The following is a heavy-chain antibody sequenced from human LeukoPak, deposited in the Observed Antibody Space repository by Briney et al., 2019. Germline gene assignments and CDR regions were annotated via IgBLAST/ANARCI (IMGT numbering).Heavy chain of an antibody. CDR2: IIPIFGTA. CDR3: ARGAQDYDFWSDRNYYYYGMDV. Sequence: ASVKVSCKASGGTFSSYAISWVRQAPGQGLEWMGGIIPIFGTANYAQKFQGRVTITADESTSTAYMELSSQRSEDTAVYYCARGAQDYDFWSDRNYYYYGMDVWGQGTTVTVSS. D-gene: IGHD3-3*01. CDR1: GGTFSSYA. V-gene: IGHV1-69*13. J-gene: IGHJ6*02.